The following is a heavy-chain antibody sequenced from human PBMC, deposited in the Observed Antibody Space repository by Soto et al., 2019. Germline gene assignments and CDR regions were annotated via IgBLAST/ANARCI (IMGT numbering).Heavy chain of an antibody. CDR1: GYTFSSYG. D-gene: IGHD2-15*01. Sequence: ASVKVSCKASGYTFSSYGMHWLRQAPGQRREWMGWINTGNGITKYSQNFQGRVSITRDTPATTVYMELSSLRSEDTAVYYCARGRILYYFMDVWGQGTMVTVSS. J-gene: IGHJ6*02. V-gene: IGHV1-3*04. CDR3: ARGRILYYFMDV. CDR2: INTGNGIT.